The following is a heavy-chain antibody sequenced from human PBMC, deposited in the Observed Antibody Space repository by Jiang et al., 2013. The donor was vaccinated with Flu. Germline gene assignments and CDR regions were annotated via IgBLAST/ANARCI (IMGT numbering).Heavy chain of an antibody. CDR1: GDSVSSNSAA. CDR2: TYYRSKWYN. CDR3: ARVGYSSGWPTIDY. V-gene: IGHV6-1*01. Sequence: QTLSLTCAISGDSVSSNSAAWNWIRQSPSRGLEWLGRTYYRSKWYNDYAVSVKSRITINPDTSKNQFSLQLNSVTPEDTAVYYCARVGYSSGWPTIDYWGQGTLVTVSS. D-gene: IGHD6-19*01. J-gene: IGHJ4*02.